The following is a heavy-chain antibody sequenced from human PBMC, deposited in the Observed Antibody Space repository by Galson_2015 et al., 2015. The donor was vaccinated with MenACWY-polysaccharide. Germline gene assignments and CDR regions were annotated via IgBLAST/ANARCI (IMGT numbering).Heavy chain of an antibody. J-gene: IGHJ2*01. D-gene: IGHD1-26*01. CDR2: ISGGGINT. CDR3: AKPAKLGPNNESHWYFDL. V-gene: IGHV3-23*01. CDR1: GFAFSRYA. Sequence: RLSCAAYGFAFSRYAMSWVRQAPGKGLDWVSVISGGGINTNYADSEKGGFTIPRDNSKNPQYLQVSSLRAEDTVVYYCAKPAKLGPNNESHWYFDLWGRGTLVTVSS.